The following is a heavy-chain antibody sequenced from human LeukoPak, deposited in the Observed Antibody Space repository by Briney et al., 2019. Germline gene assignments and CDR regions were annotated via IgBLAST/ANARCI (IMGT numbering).Heavy chain of an antibody. CDR1: GYTFTSYG. J-gene: IGHJ4*02. V-gene: IGHV1-2*06. CDR3: ASLSSGYYRDY. D-gene: IGHD3-22*01. Sequence: ASVKVSCKASGYTFTSYGISWVRQAPGQGLEWMGRINPNSGGTNYAQKFQGRVTMTRDTSISTAYMELSRLRSDDTAVYYCASLSSGYYRDYWGQGTLVTVSS. CDR2: INPNSGGT.